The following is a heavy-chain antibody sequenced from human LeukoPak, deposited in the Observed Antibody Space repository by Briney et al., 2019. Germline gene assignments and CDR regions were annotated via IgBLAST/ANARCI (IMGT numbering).Heavy chain of an antibody. CDR2: IIPILGIA. CDR1: GGTFSSYA. CDR3: ARDDPSYSSSWLNWFDP. D-gene: IGHD6-13*01. Sequence: ASVKVSCKASGGTFSSYAISWVRQAPGQGLEWMGRIIPILGIANYAQKFQGRVTITADKPTSTAYMELSSLRSEDTAVYYCARDDPSYSSSWLNWFDPWGQGTLVTVSS. V-gene: IGHV1-69*04. J-gene: IGHJ5*02.